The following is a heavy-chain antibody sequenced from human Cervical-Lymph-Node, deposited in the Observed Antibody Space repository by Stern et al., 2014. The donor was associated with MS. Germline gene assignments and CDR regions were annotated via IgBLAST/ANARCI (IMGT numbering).Heavy chain of an antibody. V-gene: IGHV7-4-1*02. CDR3: TSRGAGEFGVSPTGS. CDR1: GYNFRNYA. D-gene: IGHD2-8*01. J-gene: IGHJ5*02. CDR2: INTNTGIP. Sequence: VQLVQSGSELKKPGASVKVSCKASGYNFRNYAMNWVRQAPGQGLEWMGWINTNTGIPLYAQGFTGRFVFSLDTSVSTAYLQISSLKTDDTAMYYCTSRGAGEFGVSPTGSWGQGTLVTVSS.